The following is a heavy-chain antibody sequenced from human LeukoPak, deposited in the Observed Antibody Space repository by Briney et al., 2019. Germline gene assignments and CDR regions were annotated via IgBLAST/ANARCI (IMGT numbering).Heavy chain of an antibody. CDR1: GFTFSSYW. V-gene: IGHV3-74*01. D-gene: IGHD6-19*01. Sequence: PGGSLRLSCAASGFTFSSYWMHWVRQAPGRGLVWVSRINSDGSSTSYADSVKGRFTISRDNAKNTLYLQMNSLRAEDTAVYYCARETVAGPHFDYWGQGTLVTVSS. J-gene: IGHJ4*02. CDR2: INSDGSST. CDR3: ARETVAGPHFDY.